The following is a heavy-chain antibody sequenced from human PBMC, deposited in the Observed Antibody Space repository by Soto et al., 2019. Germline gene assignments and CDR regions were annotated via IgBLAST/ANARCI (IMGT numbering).Heavy chain of an antibody. V-gene: IGHV3-23*01. CDR2: ISSSGVST. J-gene: IGHJ4*02. CDR1: GFTFTTYA. D-gene: IGHD3-10*01. CDR3: SCLAWFGGPVPPFDC. Sequence: GGFLRLSCAASGFTFTTYAMSWVRQAPGKGLEWVSGISSSGVSTHHADSVKGRFIISRDNSKNMVYLQMNSLRAEDTAVYSCSCLAWFGGPVPPFDCWGQGIVVTVSS.